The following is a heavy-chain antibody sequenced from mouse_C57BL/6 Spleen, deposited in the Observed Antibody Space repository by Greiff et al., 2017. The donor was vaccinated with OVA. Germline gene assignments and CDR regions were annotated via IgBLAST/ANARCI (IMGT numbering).Heavy chain of an antibody. V-gene: IGHV3-6*01. CDR1: GYSITSGYY. D-gene: IGHD2-1*01. CDR3: AIYYGNLFAY. J-gene: IGHJ3*01. Sequence: EVQLQESGPGLVKPSQSLSLTCSVTGYSITSGYYWNWIRQFPGNKLEWMGYISYDGSNNYNPSLKNRISITRDTSKNQFFLKLNSVTTEDTATYYCAIYYGNLFAYWGQGTLVTVSA. CDR2: ISYDGSN.